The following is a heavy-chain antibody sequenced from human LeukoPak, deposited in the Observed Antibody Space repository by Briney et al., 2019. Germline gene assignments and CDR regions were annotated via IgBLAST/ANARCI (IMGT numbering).Heavy chain of an antibody. CDR3: ARRDRRHFDY. V-gene: IGHV1-2*04. CDR2: INPNSGGT. CDR1: GYTFTGYY. J-gene: IGHJ4*02. D-gene: IGHD3-22*01. Sequence: ASVKVSCKASGYTFTGYYMHWVRQAPGQGLEWMGWINPNSGGTNYAQKFQGWVTITRDTSANTAYMELSSLRSEDTAVYYCARRDRRHFDYWGQGTLVTVSS.